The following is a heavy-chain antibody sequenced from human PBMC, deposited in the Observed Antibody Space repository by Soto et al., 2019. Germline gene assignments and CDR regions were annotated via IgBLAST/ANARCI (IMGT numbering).Heavy chain of an antibody. V-gene: IGHV3-23*01. Sequence: EAQLLESGGGLVQPGGSLRLSCVASGFRFSSYAMNWVRQAPGKGLEWVSSISGIGDNTSYADSVKGRFAISRDNSKNTLYLQMNSLRAEDTALYYCAKEGTILIGAPSDGMDVWGQGTTVAVSS. CDR2: ISGIGDNT. D-gene: IGHD1-7*01. CDR3: AKEGTILIGAPSDGMDV. CDR1: GFRFSSYA. J-gene: IGHJ6*01.